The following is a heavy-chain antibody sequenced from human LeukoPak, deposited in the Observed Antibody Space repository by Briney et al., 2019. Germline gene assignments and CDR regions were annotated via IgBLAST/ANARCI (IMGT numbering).Heavy chain of an antibody. J-gene: IGHJ4*02. Sequence: ASVKVSCKASGYTFTGYYMHWVRQAPGQGLEWMGWINPNSGGTNYAQKFQGRVTMTRDTSISTAYMELSRLRSDDTAVYYCARVSVFSLRSSSYGSGDYWGQGTLVTVSS. CDR1: GYTFTGYY. D-gene: IGHD6-6*01. CDR3: ARVSVFSLRSSSYGSGDY. V-gene: IGHV1-2*02. CDR2: INPNSGGT.